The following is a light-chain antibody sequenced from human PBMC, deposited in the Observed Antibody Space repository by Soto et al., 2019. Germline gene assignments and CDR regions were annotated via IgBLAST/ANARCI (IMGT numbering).Light chain of an antibody. CDR2: WAS. V-gene: IGKV4-1*01. CDR1: QSVLYSSNNQNY. Sequence: DIVMTQSPDSLAVSLGERATINCKSSQSVLYSSNNQNYLAWYQQKPGQPPKLLIYWASTRESGVPDRFSGSGSGTDFTLTISSLQAEDVAVYYCQHYYSTPPTFDQGTKVEIK. CDR3: QHYYSTPPT. J-gene: IGKJ1*01.